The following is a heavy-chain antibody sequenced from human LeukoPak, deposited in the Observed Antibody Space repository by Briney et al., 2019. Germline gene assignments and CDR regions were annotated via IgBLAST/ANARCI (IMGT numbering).Heavy chain of an antibody. CDR2: INHSGST. V-gene: IGHV4-34*01. J-gene: IGHJ3*02. D-gene: IGHD6-13*01. Sequence: SSETLSLTCAVYGGSFSGYYWSWIRQPPGKGLEWIGEINHSGSTYYNPSLKSRVTISVDTSKNQFSLKLSSVTAADTAVYYCARQRQQPDAFDIWGQGTMVTVSS. CDR3: ARQRQQPDAFDI. CDR1: GGSFSGYY.